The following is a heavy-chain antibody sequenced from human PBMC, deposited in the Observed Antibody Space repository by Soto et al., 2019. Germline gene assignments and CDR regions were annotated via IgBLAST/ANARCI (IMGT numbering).Heavy chain of an antibody. CDR1: GLTFDDYA. J-gene: IGHJ6*02. CDR2: ISWNSGSI. V-gene: IGHV3-9*01. D-gene: IGHD6-13*01. Sequence: PGGSLRLSCAASGLTFDDYAMHWVRQAPGKGLEWVSGISWNSGSIGYADSVKGRFTISRDNAKNSLYLQMNSLRAEDTALYYCAKNGGDSSSWGDYYYYGMDVWGQGTTVTVSS. CDR3: AKNGGDSSSWGDYYYYGMDV.